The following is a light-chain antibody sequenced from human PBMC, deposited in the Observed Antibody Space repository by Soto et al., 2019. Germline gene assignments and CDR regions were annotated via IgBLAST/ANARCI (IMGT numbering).Light chain of an antibody. Sequence: QSVLTQPRSVSGSPGQSVTISCTGTSNDVGDYNYVSWYQHHPGKAPKLMIYDVTKRPSGVPDRFSGSKSGYTASLTISGLQAEDEADYYCCSYAVNSLAVFGGGTQLTVL. CDR2: DVT. V-gene: IGLV2-11*01. CDR1: SNDVGDYNY. J-gene: IGLJ2*01. CDR3: CSYAVNSLAV.